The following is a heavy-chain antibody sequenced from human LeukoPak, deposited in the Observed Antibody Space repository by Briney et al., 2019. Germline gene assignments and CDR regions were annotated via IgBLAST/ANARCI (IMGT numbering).Heavy chain of an antibody. CDR2: INHSGRT. CDR3: ARPYYSGTYWFDS. V-gene: IGHV4-34*01. CDR1: GGSFSSYY. Sequence: PSETLSLTCAVFGGSFSSYYWSCIRQTPGKGLEWIGEINHSGRTNYNPSLKSRVTLSVDTSKNQFSLKMSSVTAADTAVYYCARPYYSGTYWFDSWGQGTLVTVSS. J-gene: IGHJ5*01. D-gene: IGHD1-7*01.